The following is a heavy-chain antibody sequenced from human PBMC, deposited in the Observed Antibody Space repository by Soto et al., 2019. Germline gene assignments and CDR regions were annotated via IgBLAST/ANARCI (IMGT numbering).Heavy chain of an antibody. V-gene: IGHV3-9*01. CDR1: GFTFDEYV. Sequence: EVQLVESGGGLVQPGRSLRLSCAASGFTFDEYVMHWVRQAPGKGLEWVSGISWNSGSIGYADSVKGRFTISRDNAKNSLYLQMNSLRAEDTALYYCAKDTSVAAARTFDYWGQGTLVTVSS. D-gene: IGHD6-13*01. CDR2: ISWNSGSI. CDR3: AKDTSVAAARTFDY. J-gene: IGHJ4*02.